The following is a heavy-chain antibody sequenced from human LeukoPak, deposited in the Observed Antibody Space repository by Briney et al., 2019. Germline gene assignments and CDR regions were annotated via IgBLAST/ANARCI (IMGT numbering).Heavy chain of an antibody. CDR1: GVSISSNLW. CDR3: ARGGDRSFDY. V-gene: IGHV4-4*02. J-gene: IGHJ4*02. CDR2: IHHSGSI. Sequence: PSGTLSLTCAVSGVSISSNLWWTWVRQPPGKGLEWIAEIHHSGSINYNPSLKSRVTISVDKAKNQFSLNLNSVTAADTAVYYCARGGDRSFDYWGQGTPVTVSS. D-gene: IGHD3-10*01.